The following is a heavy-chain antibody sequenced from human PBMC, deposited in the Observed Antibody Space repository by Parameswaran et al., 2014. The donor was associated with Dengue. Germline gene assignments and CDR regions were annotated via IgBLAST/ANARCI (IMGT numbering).Heavy chain of an antibody. J-gene: IGHJ6*02. CDR2: IKQDGSEK. D-gene: IGHD6-13*01. Sequence: WIRQPPGKGLEWVANIKQDGSEKYYVDSVKGRFTISRDNAKNSLYLQMNSLRAEDTAVYYCARDLSSSWFYYYYYGMDVWGQGTTVTVSS. V-gene: IGHV3-7*03. CDR3: ARDLSSSWFYYYYYGMDV.